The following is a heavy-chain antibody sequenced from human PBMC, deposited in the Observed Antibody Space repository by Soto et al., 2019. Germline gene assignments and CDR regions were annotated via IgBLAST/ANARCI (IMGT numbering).Heavy chain of an antibody. J-gene: IGHJ3*02. Sequence: GGSLRLSCAASGFTFDDYAMHWVRQAPGKGLERVSSISRNSGSIGYADSVKGRSTISRDNAKNSLYLQMNSLRAEDTALYYCAKGGSSSWLRDGFDIWGQGTMVTLSS. CDR3: AKGGSSSWLRDGFDI. V-gene: IGHV3-9*01. CDR2: ISRNSGSI. CDR1: GFTFDDYA. D-gene: IGHD2-2*01.